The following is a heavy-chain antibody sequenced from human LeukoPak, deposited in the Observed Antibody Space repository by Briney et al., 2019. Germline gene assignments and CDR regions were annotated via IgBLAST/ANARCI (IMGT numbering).Heavy chain of an antibody. J-gene: IGHJ5*02. Sequence: SETLSLTCTVSGGSISSGGYYWSWIRQHPGKGLEWIGYIYYSGSTYYNPSLKSRVTISVDTSKNQFSLKLSSVTAADTAVYYCARVQGWRSDNWFDPWGQGTLVTVPS. CDR2: IYYSGST. CDR3: ARVQGWRSDNWFDP. CDR1: GGSISSGGYY. D-gene: IGHD6-19*01. V-gene: IGHV4-31*03.